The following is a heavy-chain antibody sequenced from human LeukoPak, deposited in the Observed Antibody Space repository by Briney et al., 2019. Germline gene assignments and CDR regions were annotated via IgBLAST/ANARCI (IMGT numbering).Heavy chain of an antibody. D-gene: IGHD4-11*01. CDR2: ISAYNGNT. V-gene: IGHV1-18*04. J-gene: IGHJ6*02. Sequence: ASVKVSCKTSGYSFTAFYIHWVRQAPGQGLEWMGWISAYNGNTNYAQKLQGRVTMTTDTSTSTAYMELRSLRSDDTAVYYCASQSTVEYYYYGMDVWGQGTTVTVSS. CDR1: GYSFTAFY. CDR3: ASQSTVEYYYYGMDV.